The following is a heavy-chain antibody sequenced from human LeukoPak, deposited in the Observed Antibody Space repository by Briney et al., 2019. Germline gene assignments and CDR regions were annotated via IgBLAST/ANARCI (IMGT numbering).Heavy chain of an antibody. J-gene: IGHJ5*02. Sequence: ASVKVSCKASGYTFTGYYMHWVRQAPGQGLEWMGWIKPNNGGTNYAQKFQGRVTMTRDTSISTAYMELSSLRSDDTAVYYCARSYYDSSAQWDNWFDPWGQGTLVTVSS. V-gene: IGHV1-2*02. CDR3: ARSYYDSSAQWDNWFDP. CDR2: IKPNNGGT. CDR1: GYTFTGYY. D-gene: IGHD3-22*01.